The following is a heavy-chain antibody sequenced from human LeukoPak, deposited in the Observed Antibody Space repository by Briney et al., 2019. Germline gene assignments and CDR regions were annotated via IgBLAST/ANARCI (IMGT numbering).Heavy chain of an antibody. CDR3: AKARDGNFYWFFDY. V-gene: IGHV5-51*01. CDR1: GYSFTSYW. Sequence: GESLKISCKDSGYSFTSYWFGWVPQMPGKGLEWMGIIYAGNSDTRISPSFQGQVTISVDRSISTAYLQWSSLKASDTAMYYCAKARDGNFYWFFDYWGQGTLVTVSS. D-gene: IGHD2-8*02. J-gene: IGHJ4*02. CDR2: IYAGNSDT.